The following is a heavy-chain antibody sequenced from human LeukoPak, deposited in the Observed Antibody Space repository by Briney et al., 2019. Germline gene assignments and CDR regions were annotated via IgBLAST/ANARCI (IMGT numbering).Heavy chain of an antibody. J-gene: IGHJ4*02. CDR3: AKGDSGHDPSIHPPGAFDY. CDR2: TNWDGNTT. Sequence: GGSLRLSCVASGFTFDDYAMHWVRQAPGKGLEWVCLTNWDGNTTFCADSVKGLFTISRDNIKSSLFLQMNSLRPEDSALYYCAKGDSGHDPSIHPPGAFDYWGQGTLVTVSS. CDR1: GFTFDDYA. D-gene: IGHD2-21*02. V-gene: IGHV3-43D*03.